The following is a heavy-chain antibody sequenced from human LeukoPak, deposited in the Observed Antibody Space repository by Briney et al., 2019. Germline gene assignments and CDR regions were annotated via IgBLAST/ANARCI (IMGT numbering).Heavy chain of an antibody. CDR1: GFTFSSYA. CDR2: INGSGGST. J-gene: IGHJ4*02. D-gene: IGHD6-19*01. CDR3: AKDTAVAGTSDY. Sequence: GGSLRLSCAASGFTFSSYAMSWVRQAPGKGLEWVSAINGSGGSTYYADSVKGRFTISRDNSKNTLYLQMNSLRAEDTAVYYCAKDTAVAGTSDYWGQGTLVTVSS. V-gene: IGHV3-23*01.